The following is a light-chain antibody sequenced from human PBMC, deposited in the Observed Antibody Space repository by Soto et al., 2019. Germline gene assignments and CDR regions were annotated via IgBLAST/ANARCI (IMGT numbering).Light chain of an antibody. J-gene: IGKJ1*01. CDR1: QSISSW. CDR2: KAS. Sequence: EIQMTQSPSTLSASVGDRVTITCRASQSISSWLAWYQQKPGKAPKLLIYKASSLESGVPSRFSGSGSGTEFTLTISSLQPDDFATYYCQQYNGTFGQGTKVEIK. CDR3: QQYNGT. V-gene: IGKV1-5*03.